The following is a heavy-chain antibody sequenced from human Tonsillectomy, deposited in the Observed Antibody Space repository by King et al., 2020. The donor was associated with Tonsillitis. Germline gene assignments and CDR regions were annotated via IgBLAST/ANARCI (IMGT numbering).Heavy chain of an antibody. V-gene: IGHV4-59*08. Sequence: QLQESGPGLVKPSETLSLTCTVSGGSISNYYWNWIRQPPGKGLEWIGYIYYSGSANYNPSLKSRVTISVDTSKNQFSLRLSYVTAADTAVYYCARGAQYSSSWYNYWGQGTLVTVSS. J-gene: IGHJ4*02. CDR1: GGSISNYY. CDR2: IYYSGSA. D-gene: IGHD6-13*01. CDR3: ARGAQYSSSWYNY.